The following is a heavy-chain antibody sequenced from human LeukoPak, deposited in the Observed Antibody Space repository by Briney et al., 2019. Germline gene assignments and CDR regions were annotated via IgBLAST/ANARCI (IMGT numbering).Heavy chain of an antibody. V-gene: IGHV3-30*03. CDR2: ISYDGSNK. CDR1: GFIFSSYG. J-gene: IGHJ4*02. CDR3: ARGSEHSYDFTGRGRTKSRLDY. Sequence: GGSLRLSCAASGFIFSSYGMTWVRQAPGKGLEWVAVISYDGSNKYYVDSVKGRFTISRDNSKNTVFLQMNSLRAEDTAVYYCARGSEHSYDFTGRGRTKSRLDYWGQGTLVTVSS. D-gene: IGHD3/OR15-3a*01.